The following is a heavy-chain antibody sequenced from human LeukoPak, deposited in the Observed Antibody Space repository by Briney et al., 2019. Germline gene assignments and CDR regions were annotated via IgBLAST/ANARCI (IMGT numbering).Heavy chain of an antibody. Sequence: GALRLSCAASGFTFSSYAMSWVRQAPGKGLEWVSAISGSGGSTYYADSVKGRFTISRDNSKNTLYLQMNSLRAEDTAVYYCAKDRIAARLTSFDYWGQGTLVTVSS. D-gene: IGHD6-6*01. CDR3: AKDRIAARLTSFDY. V-gene: IGHV3-23*01. J-gene: IGHJ4*02. CDR2: ISGSGGST. CDR1: GFTFSSYA.